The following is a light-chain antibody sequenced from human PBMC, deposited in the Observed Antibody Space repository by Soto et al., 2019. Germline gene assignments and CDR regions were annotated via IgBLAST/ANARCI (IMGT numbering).Light chain of an antibody. CDR3: QQSHSTPPT. J-gene: IGKJ2*01. CDR1: QSISRY. V-gene: IGKV1-39*01. Sequence: DIQMTQSPSSLSASVGDSVTITCRASQSISRYLNWFQQKPGKAPKLLIYAASSLQSGVPSRFSGSASGTDFTLTISSLVPEDFATSCCQQSHSTPPTFGRRTKVEIK. CDR2: AAS.